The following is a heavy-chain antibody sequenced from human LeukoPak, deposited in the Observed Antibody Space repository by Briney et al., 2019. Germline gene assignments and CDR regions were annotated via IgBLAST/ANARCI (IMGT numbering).Heavy chain of an antibody. Sequence: PGGSLRLSCAASGFTFSSYAMHWVRQAPGKGLEYVSAISSNGGSTYYANSVKGRFTTSRDNSKNTLYLQMGSLRAEDMAVYYCARVRTEYYDFWSGYGPYGMDVWGQGTTVTVSS. CDR1: GFTFSSYA. V-gene: IGHV3-64*01. CDR3: ARVRTEYYDFWSGYGPYGMDV. D-gene: IGHD3-3*01. CDR2: ISSNGGST. J-gene: IGHJ6*02.